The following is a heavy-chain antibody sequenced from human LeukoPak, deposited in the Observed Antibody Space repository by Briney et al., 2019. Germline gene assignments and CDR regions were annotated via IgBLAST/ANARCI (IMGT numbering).Heavy chain of an antibody. Sequence: AGSLRLSCAASGFSFSSNWMHWVRQAPGKGLVWVSRVDGDGSSTSYADSVKGRFSISRDNAKNTLYLQLNSLRAEDTAVYYCAKGGVYSFDYWGQGALVTVSS. CDR3: AKGGVYSFDY. CDR1: GFSFSSNW. D-gene: IGHD4-11*01. CDR2: VDGDGSST. J-gene: IGHJ4*02. V-gene: IGHV3-74*01.